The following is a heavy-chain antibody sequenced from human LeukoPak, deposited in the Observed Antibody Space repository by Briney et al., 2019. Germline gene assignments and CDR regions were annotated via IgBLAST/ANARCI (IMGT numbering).Heavy chain of an antibody. CDR2: INHSGST. J-gene: IGHJ5*02. CDR3: ARGRICSGGSCYGGWFDP. CDR1: GGSFSGYY. D-gene: IGHD2-15*01. Sequence: SETLSLTCAVYGGSFSGYYWSWIRQPPGKGLEWIGEINHSGSTNYNPSLKSRVTISADTSKNQFSLKLSSVTAADTAVYYCARGRICSGGSCYGGWFDPWGQGTLVTVSS. V-gene: IGHV4-34*01.